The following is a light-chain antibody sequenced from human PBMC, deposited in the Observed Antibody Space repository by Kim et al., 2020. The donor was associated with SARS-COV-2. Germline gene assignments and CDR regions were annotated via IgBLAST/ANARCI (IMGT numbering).Light chain of an antibody. CDR3: QSGRL. J-gene: IGLJ2*01. CDR2: EDN. V-gene: IGLV6-57*03. CDR1: SGRIASNF. Sequence: SESPGKTVTIACTRSSGRIASNFVQWYQPRPGSAPTSVIYEDNQRPSWVPDRFSGSIDDSSNSASLTISGLKTEDEADYYCQSGRLFGGGTQLTVL.